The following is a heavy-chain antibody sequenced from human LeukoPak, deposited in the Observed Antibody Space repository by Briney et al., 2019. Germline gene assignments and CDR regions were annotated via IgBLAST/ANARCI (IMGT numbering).Heavy chain of an antibody. Sequence: SETLSLTCTVSGGSISSDNYYWGWIRQPPGKGLEFIGSIYYSGSTYYNPSLKSRVTISVDTSKNQFSLKLSSVTAADTAVYYCARGRPEDYFDYWGQGTLVTVSS. CDR1: GGSISSDNYY. CDR2: IYYSGST. CDR3: ARGRPEDYFDY. J-gene: IGHJ4*02. V-gene: IGHV4-39*07.